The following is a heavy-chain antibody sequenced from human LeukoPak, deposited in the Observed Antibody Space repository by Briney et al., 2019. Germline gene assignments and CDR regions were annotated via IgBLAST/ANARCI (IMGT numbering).Heavy chain of an antibody. J-gene: IGHJ5*02. CDR2: INPNSGGT. V-gene: IGHV1-2*02. D-gene: IGHD2-2*01. CDR3: ARDPIRYCSSTSCSNWFDP. CDR1: GYTFTGYY. Sequence: GASVKVSCKASGYTFTGYYMHWVRQAPGQGLEWMGWINPNSGGTNYAQKFQGRVTMTRDTSISTAYMELSRLRSDDTAVYYCARDPIRYCSSTSCSNWFDPWGQGTLVTVSS.